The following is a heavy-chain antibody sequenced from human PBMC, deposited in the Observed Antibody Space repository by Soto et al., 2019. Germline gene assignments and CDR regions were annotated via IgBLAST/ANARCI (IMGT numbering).Heavy chain of an antibody. CDR1: GFTFSSYG. Sequence: GWSLRLSCAASGFTFSSYGMHWVRQAPGKGLEWVAVISYDGSNKYYADSVKGRFTISRGNSKNTLYLKMNSLRAEDTAVYYCAKVGGSKWQIVPWFDPWGQGTLVTVSS. CDR3: AKVGGSKWQIVPWFDP. V-gene: IGHV3-30*18. CDR2: ISYDGSNK. D-gene: IGHD2-21*01. J-gene: IGHJ5*02.